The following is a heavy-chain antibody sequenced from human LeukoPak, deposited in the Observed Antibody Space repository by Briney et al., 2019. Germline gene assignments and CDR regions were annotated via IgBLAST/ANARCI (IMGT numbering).Heavy chain of an antibody. Sequence: SETLSLTCTVSGGSISSGNYYWSWIRQPAGKGLEWIGRIYTSETTNYNPSLKSRVTISADTSKNQFSLKLSSVTAADTAVYYCARFEYGSGWYVDYWGQGTLVTVSS. CDR3: ARFEYGSGWYVDY. D-gene: IGHD6-19*01. J-gene: IGHJ4*02. V-gene: IGHV4-61*02. CDR1: GGSISSGNYY. CDR2: IYTSETT.